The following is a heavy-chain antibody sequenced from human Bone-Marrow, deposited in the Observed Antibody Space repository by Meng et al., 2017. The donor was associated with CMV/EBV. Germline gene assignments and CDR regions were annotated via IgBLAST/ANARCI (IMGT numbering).Heavy chain of an antibody. D-gene: IGHD2-21*01. CDR3: ALLSGGHIVVVIGY. CDR1: GYTFTGYY. V-gene: IGHV1-2*02. Sequence: ASVKVSCKASGYTFTGYYIHWVRQAPGQGLEWMGWINPNSGGTNYAQKFQGGVTMTRDTSISTAYMELSRLRSDDTAVYYCALLSGGHIVVVIGYWGQGTLVTVSS. J-gene: IGHJ4*02. CDR2: INPNSGGT.